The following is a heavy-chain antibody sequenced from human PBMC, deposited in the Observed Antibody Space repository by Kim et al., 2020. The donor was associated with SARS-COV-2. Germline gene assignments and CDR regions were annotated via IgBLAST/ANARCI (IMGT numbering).Heavy chain of an antibody. CDR3: ARQYTSGWPTWFDP. J-gene: IGHJ5*02. Sequence: NRSRKRRVTISVDTSKNQFSLKLSSVTAAATAVYYCARQYTSGWPTWFDPWGQGTLVTVSS. V-gene: IGHV4-39*07. D-gene: IGHD6-19*01.